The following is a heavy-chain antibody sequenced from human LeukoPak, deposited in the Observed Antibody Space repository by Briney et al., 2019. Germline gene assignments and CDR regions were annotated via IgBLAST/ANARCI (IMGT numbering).Heavy chain of an antibody. D-gene: IGHD6-13*01. CDR1: GFTFSSYG. J-gene: IGHJ4*02. CDR2: IRYDGSNK. V-gene: IGHV3-30*02. Sequence: GGSLRLSCAASGFTFSSYGMHWVRQAPGKGLEWVAFIRYDGSNKYYADSVKGRFTISRDNSKNTLYLQMNSLRAEDTAVYYCAKVGPYSSSWVDYWGQGTLVTVSS. CDR3: AKVGPYSSSWVDY.